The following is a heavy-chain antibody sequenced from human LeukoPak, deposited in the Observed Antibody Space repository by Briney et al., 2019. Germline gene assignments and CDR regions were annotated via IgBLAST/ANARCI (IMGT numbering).Heavy chain of an antibody. Sequence: GRSLRLSCAASGFTFSSYGMHWVRQALGKGLEWVAVIWYDGSNKYYADSVKGRFTISRDNSKNTLYLQMNSLRAEDTAVYYCARDPSRPYSSSWLDYWGQGTLVTVSS. CDR2: IWYDGSNK. D-gene: IGHD6-13*01. V-gene: IGHV3-33*01. J-gene: IGHJ4*02. CDR3: ARDPSRPYSSSWLDY. CDR1: GFTFSSYG.